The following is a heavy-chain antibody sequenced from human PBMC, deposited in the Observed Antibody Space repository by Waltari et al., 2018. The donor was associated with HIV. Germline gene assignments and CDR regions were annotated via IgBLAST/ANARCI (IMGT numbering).Heavy chain of an antibody. CDR1: GGSFSGYY. Sequence: QVQLQQWGAGLLKPSETLSLTCAVYGGSFSGYYWSWIRQPPGKGLEWIGEINHSGSTNYNPSLKSRVTISVDTSKNQFSLKLSSVTAADTAVYYCARDHGYYDSSGYYYAGDWGQGTLVTVSS. CDR3: ARDHGYYDSSGYYYAGD. V-gene: IGHV4-34*01. CDR2: INHSGST. J-gene: IGHJ4*02. D-gene: IGHD3-22*01.